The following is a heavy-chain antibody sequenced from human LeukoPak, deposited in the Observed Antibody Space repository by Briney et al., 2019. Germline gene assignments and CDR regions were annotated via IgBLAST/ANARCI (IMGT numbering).Heavy chain of an antibody. Sequence: PSETLSLTCAVYGGSFSGYYWSWIRQPPGKGLEWIGEINHSGSTNYNPSLKSRVAISVDTSKNQFSLKLSSVTAADTAVYYCARAVPCSGGSCYYFDYWGQGTLVTVSP. CDR2: INHSGST. J-gene: IGHJ4*02. CDR3: ARAVPCSGGSCYYFDY. V-gene: IGHV4-34*01. D-gene: IGHD2-15*01. CDR1: GGSFSGYY.